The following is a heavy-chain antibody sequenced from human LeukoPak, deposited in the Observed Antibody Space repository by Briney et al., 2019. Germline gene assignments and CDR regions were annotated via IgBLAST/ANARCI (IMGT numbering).Heavy chain of an antibody. Sequence: GESLKISCKGFGYSFTNYWISWVRQMPGKGLEWMGRIDPSDSYTNYSPSFQGHVTISADKSISTAYLQWSSLKAPDTAMYYCARHLLAAAGPYYGLDVWGQGTTVTVSS. CDR2: IDPSDSYT. CDR3: ARHLLAAAGPYYGLDV. J-gene: IGHJ6*02. V-gene: IGHV5-10-1*01. CDR1: GYSFTNYW. D-gene: IGHD6-13*01.